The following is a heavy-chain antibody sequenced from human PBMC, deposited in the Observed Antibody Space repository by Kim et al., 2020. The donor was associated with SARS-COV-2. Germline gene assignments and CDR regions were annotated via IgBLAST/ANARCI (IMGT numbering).Heavy chain of an antibody. D-gene: IGHD5-18*01. V-gene: IGHV3-9*01. J-gene: IGHJ3*02. CDR2: ISWNSGSI. CDR3: AKDMFHWVQLWLPPRAFVI. Sequence: GGSLRLSCAASGFTFDDYAMHWVRQAPGKGLEWVSGISWNSGSIGYADSVKGRFTISRDTAKNFLYLQMNSLRAEDTAFYYGAKDMFHWVQLWLPPRAFVIWGQETMVTVSS. CDR1: GFTFDDYA.